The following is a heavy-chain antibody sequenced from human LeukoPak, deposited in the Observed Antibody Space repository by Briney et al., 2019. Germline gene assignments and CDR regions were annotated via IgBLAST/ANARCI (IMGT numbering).Heavy chain of an antibody. CDR1: GFTFSSYG. CDR2: ISGSGGST. CDR3: ARGTRGYHNT. V-gene: IGHV3-23*01. Sequence: PGGSLRLSCAASGFTFSSYGMSWVRQAPGKGLEWVSAISGSGGSTYYADSVKGRLTISRDNSKNTQYIKMNSLKAEDTAVYYCARGTRGYHNTGGQGTLVTVSS. J-gene: IGHJ4*02. D-gene: IGHD5-12*01.